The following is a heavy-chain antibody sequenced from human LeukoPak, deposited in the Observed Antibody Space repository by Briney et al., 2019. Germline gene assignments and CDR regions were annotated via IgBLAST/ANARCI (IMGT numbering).Heavy chain of an antibody. J-gene: IGHJ4*02. CDR3: SSPRDSNGWFYFDH. Sequence: GGSLRLSCAASGFTFDNYNMYWVRQAPGKGLEWVSAIHSTSNYIYYADPVKGRFTVSRDNAKNSLYLQMDSLRDEDTAVYYCSSPRDSNGWFYFDHWGQGTLVTVSS. V-gene: IGHV3-21*01. D-gene: IGHD6-19*01. CDR2: IHSTSNYI. CDR1: GFTFDNYN.